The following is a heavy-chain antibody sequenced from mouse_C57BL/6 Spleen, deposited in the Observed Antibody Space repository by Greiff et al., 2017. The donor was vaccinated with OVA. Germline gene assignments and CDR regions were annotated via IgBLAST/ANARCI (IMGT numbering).Heavy chain of an antibody. D-gene: IGHD1-1*01. CDR1: GFTFSDYG. V-gene: IGHV5-17*01. CDR2: ISSGSSTI. J-gene: IGHJ4*01. CDR3: ARHYYGRNYAMDY. Sequence: EVKLMESGGGLVKPGGSLKLSCAASGFTFSDYGMHWVRQAPEKGLEWVAYISSGSSTIYYADTVKGRFTISRDKAKNTLFLQMTSLRSEDTAMYYCARHYYGRNYAMDYWGQGTSVTVSS.